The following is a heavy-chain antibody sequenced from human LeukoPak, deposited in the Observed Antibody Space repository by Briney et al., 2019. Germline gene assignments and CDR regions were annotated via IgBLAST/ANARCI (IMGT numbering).Heavy chain of an antibody. CDR3: ANLEPVPGGGAFDI. D-gene: IGHD1-14*01. CDR2: ISGSGGST. CDR1: GITFSSYG. V-gene: IGHV3-23*01. J-gene: IGHJ3*02. Sequence: GGTLRLSCAASGITFSSYGMSWVRQAPGKGLEWVSAISGSGGSTYYADSVKGRFTISRDNSKNTLYMQMNSLSVEDTAVYYCANLEPVPGGGAFDIWGQGTMVSVSS.